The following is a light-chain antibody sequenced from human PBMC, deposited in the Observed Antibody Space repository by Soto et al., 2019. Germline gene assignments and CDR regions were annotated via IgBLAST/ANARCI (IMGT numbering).Light chain of an antibody. V-gene: IGLV2-14*01. Sequence: QSALTQPASVSGSPGQSITISCTGTSSDIGGYNYVSWYQQHPGKAPKLIIYEVSNRPSGVSNRFSGSKSGNTASLTISGLQAEDESDYYCSSYTSITTVVFGTGTKVTVL. J-gene: IGLJ1*01. CDR3: SSYTSITTVV. CDR1: SSDIGGYNY. CDR2: EVS.